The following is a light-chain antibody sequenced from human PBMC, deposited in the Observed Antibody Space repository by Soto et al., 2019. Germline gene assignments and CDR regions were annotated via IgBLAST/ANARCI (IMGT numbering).Light chain of an antibody. CDR3: LQHNSYR. CDR2: AAS. CDR1: QGISNY. Sequence: NIQMTQSPSAMSASVGDTVTITCRARQGISNYLAWFQQKPGKVPKHLIYAASSLQSGVPSRFSGSGSGTEFTLTISSLQPEDFATYYCLQHNSYRFGQGTRLEIK. V-gene: IGKV1D-17*01. J-gene: IGKJ5*01.